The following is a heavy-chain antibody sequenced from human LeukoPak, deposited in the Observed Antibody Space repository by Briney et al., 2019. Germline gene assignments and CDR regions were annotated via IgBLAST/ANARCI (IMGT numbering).Heavy chain of an antibody. J-gene: IGHJ5*02. CDR1: GYTFTSYD. D-gene: IGHD3-3*01. V-gene: IGHV1-18*01. CDR3: ARAYGVGTIFGVVTPNWFDP. Sequence: GASVKASCKASGYTFTSYDISWVRQAPGQGLEWMGWISAYNGNTNYAQKLQGRVTMTTDTSTSTAYMELRSLRSDDTAVYYCARAYGVGTIFGVVTPNWFDPWGQGTLVTVSS. CDR2: ISAYNGNT.